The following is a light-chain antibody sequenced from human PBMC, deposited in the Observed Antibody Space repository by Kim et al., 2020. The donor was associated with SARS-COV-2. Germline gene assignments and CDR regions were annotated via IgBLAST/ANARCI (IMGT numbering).Light chain of an antibody. J-gene: IGLJ3*02. V-gene: IGLV2-11*01. Sequence: QSVTISCTGTSSDVGANNFVSWYPHYPGKAPKLIILYVNQRPSGVSDRFSGSKAGNTASLTISGLQAEDEADYYCCTYAVINTWVFGGGTKVTVL. CDR2: YVN. CDR3: CTYAVINTWV. CDR1: SSDVGANNF.